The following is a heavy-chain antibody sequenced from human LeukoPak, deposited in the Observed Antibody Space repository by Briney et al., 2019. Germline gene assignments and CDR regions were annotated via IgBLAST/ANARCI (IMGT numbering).Heavy chain of an antibody. Sequence: GESLKISCKASGYTFNNNYIAWVRQMSGKGLEWMGIIYPGDSDTRYSPSFQGHVTISADESISTAYLQWSSVTATDSPMYYCVRGNQKYGDYVRDWGQGTLVTISS. D-gene: IGHD4-17*01. CDR1: GYTFNNNY. V-gene: IGHV5-51*01. CDR2: IYPGDSDT. J-gene: IGHJ4*02. CDR3: VRGNQKYGDYVRD.